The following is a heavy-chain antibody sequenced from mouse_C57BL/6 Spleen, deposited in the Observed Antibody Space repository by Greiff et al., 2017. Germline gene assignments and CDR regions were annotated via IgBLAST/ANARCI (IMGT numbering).Heavy chain of an antibody. J-gene: IGHJ2*01. CDR1: GFTFSDYG. Sequence: EVKVVESGGGLVKPGGSLKLSCAASGFTFSDYGMHWVRQAPEKGLEWVAYISSGSSTIYYADTVKGRFTISRDNAKNTLFPQMTSLRAEDTAIYYCAREGYDLDYWGQGTTLTVSS. CDR3: AREGYDLDY. CDR2: ISSGSSTI. D-gene: IGHD2-3*01. V-gene: IGHV5-17*01.